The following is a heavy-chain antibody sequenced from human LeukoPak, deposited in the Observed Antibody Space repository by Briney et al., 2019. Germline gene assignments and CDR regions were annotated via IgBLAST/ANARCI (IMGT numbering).Heavy chain of an antibody. Sequence: GGSLRLSCAASGFSFSDYYMAWIRQAPGKGLEWVAFISSSTTSTYYADSVKGRFIVSRDNAKNSLSLQMSSLRVEDTGVYYCASNMAANYHYFYGIDVWGQGTTVTVSS. J-gene: IGHJ6*02. CDR2: ISSSTTST. D-gene: IGHD6-6*01. V-gene: IGHV3-11*01. CDR1: GFSFSDYY. CDR3: ASNMAANYHYFYGIDV.